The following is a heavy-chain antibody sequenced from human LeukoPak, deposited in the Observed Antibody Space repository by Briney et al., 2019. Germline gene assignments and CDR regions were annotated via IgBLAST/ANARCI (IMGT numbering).Heavy chain of an antibody. J-gene: IGHJ4*02. Sequence: GGSLRLSCAASGFTFRTSGMHWVRQAPGKGLEWVAFIQYHGRDKYYADSVKGRFTVSGDNSKNTLYMEVNSLRAEDTAVYYCAREGGRTVAGTFDNWGQGTLVTVSS. D-gene: IGHD6-19*01. CDR3: AREGGRTVAGTFDN. CDR1: GFTFRTSG. V-gene: IGHV3-30*02. CDR2: IQYHGRDK.